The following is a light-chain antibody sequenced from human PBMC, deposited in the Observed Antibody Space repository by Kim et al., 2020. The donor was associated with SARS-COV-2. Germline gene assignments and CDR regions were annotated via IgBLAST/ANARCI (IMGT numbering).Light chain of an antibody. CDR2: GAS. V-gene: IGKV3-20*01. Sequence: PGERATLSGRASQSVSGSDLAWYQQKPDQAPRLRIYGASSRATGIPDRFSGSGSGTDFTLTISGLEPEDFAVYYCQQYGSSSGLIFGGGTKVDIK. J-gene: IGKJ4*01. CDR1: QSVSGSD. CDR3: QQYGSSSGLI.